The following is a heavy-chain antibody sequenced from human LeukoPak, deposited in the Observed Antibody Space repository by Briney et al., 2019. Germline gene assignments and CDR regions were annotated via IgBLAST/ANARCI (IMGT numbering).Heavy chain of an antibody. CDR3: ARNRYGYNFGY. J-gene: IGHJ4*02. CDR2: INPNSGGT. V-gene: IGHV1-2*02. D-gene: IGHD5-24*01. CDR1: GYTFTDYY. Sequence: ASVKVSCKASGYTFTDYYFHWVRQAPGQGLEWMGWINPNSGGTKYAQKFQGRVTMTRDTSISTAYMELSSLTSDDTAVYYCARNRYGYNFGYWAQGTLVTVSS.